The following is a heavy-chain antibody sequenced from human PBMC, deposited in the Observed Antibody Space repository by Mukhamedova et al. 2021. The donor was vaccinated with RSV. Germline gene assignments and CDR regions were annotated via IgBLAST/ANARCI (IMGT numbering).Heavy chain of an antibody. Sequence: GKGLEWVSAISGSGCSTYYADSVKGRFTISRDNSKNTLYLQMNSLRAEDTAVYYCAKPISTVTTKKEYYYYGMDVWGQGTTVTV. D-gene: IGHD4-11*01. V-gene: IGHV3-23*01. CDR3: AKPISTVTTKKEYYYYGMDV. J-gene: IGHJ6*02. CDR2: ISGSGCST.